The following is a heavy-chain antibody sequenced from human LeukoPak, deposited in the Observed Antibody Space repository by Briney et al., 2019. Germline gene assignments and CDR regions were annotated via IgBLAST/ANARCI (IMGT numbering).Heavy chain of an antibody. D-gene: IGHD6-13*01. CDR3: ARDLHIAAADY. CDR2: IKGDGTAT. Sequence: QPGTSLRLSCAASGFTFSTYAMHWARQAPGKGLVWVSRIKGDGTATDYADSVKGRFTISRDNAKNTVYLQMSSLRAEDTAVYYCARDLHIAAADYWGQGTLVTVSS. V-gene: IGHV3-74*01. J-gene: IGHJ4*02. CDR1: GFTFSTYA.